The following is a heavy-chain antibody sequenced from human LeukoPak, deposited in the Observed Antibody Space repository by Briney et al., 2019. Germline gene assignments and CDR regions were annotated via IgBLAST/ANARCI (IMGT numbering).Heavy chain of an antibody. CDR2: IIPIFGTA. V-gene: IGHV1-69*13. Sequence: GASVKVSCKASGGTFSSYAISWVRQAPGQGLEWMEGIIPIFGTANYAQKFQGRVTITADESTSTAYMELSSLRSEDTAVYYCARGAPDILTGWPPGFDYWGQGTLVTVSS. J-gene: IGHJ4*02. CDR1: GGTFSSYA. CDR3: ARGAPDILTGWPPGFDY. D-gene: IGHD3-9*01.